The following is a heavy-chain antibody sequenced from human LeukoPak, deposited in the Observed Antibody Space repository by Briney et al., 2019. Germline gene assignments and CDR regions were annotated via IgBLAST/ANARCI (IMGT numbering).Heavy chain of an antibody. CDR2: ISAYNGNT. Sequence: ASVTVSCKASGYTXTSYGISGVRQAPGQGLEWMGWISAYNGNTNCAQKLQGRVTMTTDTSTSTAYMELRSLRSDDTAVYYCARAKKWELLRVDYWGQGTLVTVSS. CDR3: ARAKKWELLRVDY. V-gene: IGHV1-18*01. J-gene: IGHJ4*02. CDR1: GYTXTSYG. D-gene: IGHD1-26*01.